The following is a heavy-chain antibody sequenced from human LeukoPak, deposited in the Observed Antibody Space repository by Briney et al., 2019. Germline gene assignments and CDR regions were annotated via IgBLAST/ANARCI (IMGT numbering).Heavy chain of an antibody. CDR1: GYSFTNYD. V-gene: IGHV1-8*02. D-gene: IGHD3-16*01. J-gene: IGHJ4*02. CDR3: ARVWGPTPIHYFDY. CDR2: VNADAGTT. Sequence: ASVKVSCKTSGYSFTNYDINWLRQATGQGPEWVGWVNADAGTTGYAQKFQGRVTMTRDTSRSTAYMELRSLTSEDTAVYYCARVWGPTPIHYFDYWGQGTLVTVSS.